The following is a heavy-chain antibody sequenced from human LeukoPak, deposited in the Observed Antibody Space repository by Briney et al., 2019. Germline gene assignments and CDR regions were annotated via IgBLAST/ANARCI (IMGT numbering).Heavy chain of an antibody. Sequence: GGSLRLSCVGSGFTISNYWMHWVRQAPGKGLEWVTVISYHARDQFYADSVKGRFTVSRDNSRNTLYLQMSSLRAEDSAVYYCAAQPCINGICYLDYWGQGTLVTVSS. CDR2: ISYHARDQ. CDR3: AAQPCINGICYLDY. J-gene: IGHJ4*02. D-gene: IGHD2-8*01. V-gene: IGHV3-30*03. CDR1: GFTISNYW.